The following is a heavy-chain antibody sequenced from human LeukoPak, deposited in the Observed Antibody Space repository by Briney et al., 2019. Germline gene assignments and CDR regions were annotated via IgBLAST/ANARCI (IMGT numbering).Heavy chain of an antibody. Sequence: PGRSLRLSCAASGFIFSYYGMHWVRQAPGKGLEWVAFISYDGSDKYYADSVKGRFAISRDNSKSSLYLQMNSLRAEDTAVYYCARGYYFDYWGQGTLVTVSS. CDR1: GFIFSYYG. CDR3: ARGYYFDY. CDR2: ISYDGSDK. J-gene: IGHJ4*02. V-gene: IGHV3-30*03.